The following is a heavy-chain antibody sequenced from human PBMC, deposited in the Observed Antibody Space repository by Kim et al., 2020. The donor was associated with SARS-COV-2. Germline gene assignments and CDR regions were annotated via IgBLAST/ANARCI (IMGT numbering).Heavy chain of an antibody. CDR2: INHSGST. CDR3: ARVGHFTVTTFGGGDYYYGMDV. Sequence: SETLSLTCAVYGGSFSGYYWSWIRQPPGKGLEWIGEINHSGSTNYNPSLKSRVTISVDTSKNQFSLKLSSVTAADTAVYYCARVGHFTVTTFGGGDYYYGMDVWGQGTTVTVSS. D-gene: IGHD4-17*01. J-gene: IGHJ6*02. V-gene: IGHV4-34*01. CDR1: GGSFSGYY.